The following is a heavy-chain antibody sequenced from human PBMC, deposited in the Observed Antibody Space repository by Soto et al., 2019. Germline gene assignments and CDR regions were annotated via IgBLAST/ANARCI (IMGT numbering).Heavy chain of an antibody. CDR2: IWYDGSNK. V-gene: IGHV3-33*01. J-gene: IGHJ3*02. D-gene: IGHD3-22*01. CDR1: GFTFSSYG. CDR3: ARKGPDYYDSRPDAFDI. Sequence: QVQLVESGGGVVQPGRSLRLSCAASGFTFSSYGMHWVRQAPGKGLEWVAVIWYDGSNKYYADSVKGRFTISRDNSKNTLYLQMNSLRAEDTAVYYCARKGPDYYDSRPDAFDIWGQGTMVTVSS.